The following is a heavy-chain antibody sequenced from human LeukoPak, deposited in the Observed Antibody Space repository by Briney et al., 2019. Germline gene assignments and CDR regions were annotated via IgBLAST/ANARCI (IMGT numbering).Heavy chain of an antibody. J-gene: IGHJ5*02. CDR1: GGSISSYY. CDR3: ARDGGGDEIQLWSQRQNWFDP. CDR2: IYYSGST. Sequence: SETLSLTCTVSGGSISSYYWSWIRQPPGKGLEWIGYIYYSGSTNYNPSLKSRVTISVDTSKNQFSLKLSSVTAADTAVYYCARDGGGDEIQLWSQRQNWFDPWGQGTLVTVSS. V-gene: IGHV4-59*01. D-gene: IGHD5-18*01.